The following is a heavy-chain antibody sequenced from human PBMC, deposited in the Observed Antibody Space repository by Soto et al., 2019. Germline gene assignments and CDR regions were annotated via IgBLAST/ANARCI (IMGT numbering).Heavy chain of an antibody. J-gene: IGHJ4*02. Sequence: EVQLVESGGGVLRPGGSLRLSFAASGFTFDDYGMSWARQAPGKGLEWVSGVNWNGGSTGYADSVKGRFTISRDNAKNSLYLQMNSLRAEDTAFYYCVRRASLNFDYWGQGTLVTVSS. CDR3: VRRASLNFDY. V-gene: IGHV3-20*03. D-gene: IGHD1-26*01. CDR2: VNWNGGST. CDR1: GFTFDDYG.